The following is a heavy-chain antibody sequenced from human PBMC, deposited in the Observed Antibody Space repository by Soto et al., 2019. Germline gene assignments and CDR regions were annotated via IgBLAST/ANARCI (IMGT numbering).Heavy chain of an antibody. CDR3: AREDSSRSYRPTYYYYYGMDV. J-gene: IGHJ6*02. Sequence: SQKLSLSCAISEYSVSSNSAAWNWIRQSPSRGLEWLGRTYYRSKWYNDYAVSVKSRITINPDTSKNQFSLQLNSVTPEDTAVYYCAREDSSRSYRPTYYYYYGMDVWGQGTTVTVSS. CDR1: EYSVSSNSAA. CDR2: TYYRSKWYN. V-gene: IGHV6-1*01. D-gene: IGHD6-19*01.